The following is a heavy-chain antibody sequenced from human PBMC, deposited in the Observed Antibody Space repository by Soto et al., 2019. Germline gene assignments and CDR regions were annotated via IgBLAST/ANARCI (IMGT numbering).Heavy chain of an antibody. Sequence: QVQLVESGGGVVQPGRSLRLSCAASGFTFSSYGMHWVRQAPGKGLEWVAVISYDGSNKYYADSVKGRFTISRDNSKNTLYLQMNSLRAEDTAVYYCAKDVTPEGYYYYYGMDVW. CDR1: GFTFSSYG. CDR3: AKDVTPEGYYYYYGMDV. D-gene: IGHD4-4*01. V-gene: IGHV3-30*18. CDR2: ISYDGSNK. J-gene: IGHJ6*01.